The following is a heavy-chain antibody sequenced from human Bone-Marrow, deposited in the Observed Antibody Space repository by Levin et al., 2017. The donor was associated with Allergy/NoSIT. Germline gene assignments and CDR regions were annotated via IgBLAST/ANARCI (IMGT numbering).Heavy chain of an antibody. D-gene: IGHD3-22*01. J-gene: IGHJ4*02. CDR2: IYTTGST. Sequence: SQTLSLPCTVSGGSIRSYYWSWIRQPAGKGLEWIGRIYTTGSTNYNPSLKSRVTMSVDTSKNQFSLKLSSVTAADTAVYYCARVGDYDSRGLDYWGQGTLVTVSS. V-gene: IGHV4-4*07. CDR3: ARVGDYDSRGLDY. CDR1: GGSIRSYY.